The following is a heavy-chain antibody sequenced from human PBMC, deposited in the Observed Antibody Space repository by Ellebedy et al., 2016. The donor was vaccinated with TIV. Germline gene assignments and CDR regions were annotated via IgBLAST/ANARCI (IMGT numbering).Heavy chain of an antibody. J-gene: IGHJ4*02. D-gene: IGHD2-15*01. CDR1: GYIFTNYW. CDR2: IYPGDSNI. Sequence: GESLKISCKASGYIFTNYWFGWVRQMPGKGLEWMGIIYPGDSNIRYSPSFRGQVTISAVKSISTAYLQWRRLKAPDTAMYYCTRLDGVVGAFDYWGQGTLVTVSS. CDR3: TRLDGVVGAFDY. V-gene: IGHV5-51*01.